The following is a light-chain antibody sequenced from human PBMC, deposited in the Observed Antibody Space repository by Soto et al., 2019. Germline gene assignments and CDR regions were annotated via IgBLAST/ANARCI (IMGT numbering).Light chain of an antibody. J-gene: IGKJ1*01. CDR1: QSVGST. CDR3: QPYNNGPQYRT. CDR2: GAS. Sequence: EIVMTQSPATLTVSSGQRATLSCRARQSVGSTLACYQQKPGQAPRLLIYGASTRATGIPARFSGSGSGAEFTLTIISLQSEDVAIYFSQPYNNGPQYRTFGPGTK. V-gene: IGKV3-15*01.